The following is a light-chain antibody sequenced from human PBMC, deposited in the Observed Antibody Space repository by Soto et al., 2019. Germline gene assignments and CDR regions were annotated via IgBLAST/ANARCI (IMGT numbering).Light chain of an antibody. Sequence: DIQMTQSPSSLSASVGDRVTITCRASQGISNYLAWYQQKPGKAPNLLISAASTLQSWVPSRFSGSGSGTEFTLTISSLQHDDFATYYCQQYNTYSWTLGQGTKVDIK. CDR2: AAS. CDR3: QQYNTYSWT. CDR1: QGISNY. J-gene: IGKJ1*01. V-gene: IGKV1-27*01.